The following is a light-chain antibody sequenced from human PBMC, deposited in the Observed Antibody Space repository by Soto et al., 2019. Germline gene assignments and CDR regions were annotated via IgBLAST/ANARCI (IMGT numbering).Light chain of an antibody. Sequence: QSVLTQPASVSGSRGQSITISCTGTSSDVGGYNYVSWYQQHPGKAPKLMIYDVSNRPSGVSNRFSGSKSGNTASLTISGLQAEDEADYYCSSYTSSSTYVFGPGTKVPVL. J-gene: IGLJ1*01. CDR1: SSDVGGYNY. V-gene: IGLV2-14*01. CDR3: SSYTSSSTYV. CDR2: DVS.